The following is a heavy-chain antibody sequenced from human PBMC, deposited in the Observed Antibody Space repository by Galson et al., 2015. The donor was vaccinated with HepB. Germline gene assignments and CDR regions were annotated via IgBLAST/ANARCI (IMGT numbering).Heavy chain of an antibody. Sequence: SLRLSCAASGFTFSSYSMNWVRQAPGKGLEWVSYISSSSSTIYYADSVKGRFTISRDNAKNSLYLQMNSLRAEDTAAYYCARGSSSWAQKGFDYWGQGTLVTVSS. CDR3: ARGSSSWAQKGFDY. J-gene: IGHJ4*02. CDR1: GFTFSSYS. V-gene: IGHV3-48*01. D-gene: IGHD6-13*01. CDR2: ISSSSSTI.